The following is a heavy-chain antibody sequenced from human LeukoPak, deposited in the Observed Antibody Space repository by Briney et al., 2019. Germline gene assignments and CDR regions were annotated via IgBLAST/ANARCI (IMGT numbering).Heavy chain of an antibody. D-gene: IGHD5-12*01. Sequence: GESLKISCNGSGFIFNVYWIAWVRQMPGQGLEWMGIISLGDSDTRYSPSFQGQVTISADKSISTAYLQWSSLKASDTAMYYCARGGYTGYDKKYYFYAMDVWGQGTTVTVSS. CDR2: ISLGDSDT. V-gene: IGHV5-51*01. CDR1: GFIFNVYW. J-gene: IGHJ6*02. CDR3: ARGGYTGYDKKYYFYAMDV.